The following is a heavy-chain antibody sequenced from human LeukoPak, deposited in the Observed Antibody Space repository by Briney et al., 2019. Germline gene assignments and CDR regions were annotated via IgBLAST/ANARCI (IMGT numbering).Heavy chain of an antibody. Sequence: SETLSLTCTVSDGSSSSSSWNWIRQPPGKGLEWIGYIYYSGSTNYNPSLKSRVTISVDMSKNQFSLKLTSVTAADTAVYYCARDFVGAKYYGMDVWGQGTTVTVSS. D-gene: IGHD1-26*01. CDR1: DGSSSSSS. CDR2: IYYSGST. J-gene: IGHJ6*02. CDR3: ARDFVGAKYYGMDV. V-gene: IGHV4-59*01.